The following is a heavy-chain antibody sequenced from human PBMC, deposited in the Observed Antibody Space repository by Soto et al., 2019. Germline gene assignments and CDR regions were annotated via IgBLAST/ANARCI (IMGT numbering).Heavy chain of an antibody. V-gene: IGHV1-69*01. D-gene: IGHD1-1*01. Sequence: QVQLVQSGAEVKKPGSSVKVSCKASGGTFSSYAISWVRQAPGRGLEWMGGIIPIFGTANYAQKFRGRVTIAAGESTSTAYMELSSLRSEDTAVYYCARGAEEARFEQPYYFDYWGQGTLVTVSS. CDR3: ARGAEEARFEQPYYFDY. J-gene: IGHJ4*02. CDR1: GGTFSSYA. CDR2: IIPIFGTA.